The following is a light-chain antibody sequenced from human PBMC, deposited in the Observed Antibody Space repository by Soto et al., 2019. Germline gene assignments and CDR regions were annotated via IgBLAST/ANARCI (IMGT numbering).Light chain of an antibody. J-gene: IGLJ2*01. CDR2: DNN. Sequence: QSVLTQPPSVSAAPGQTVTISCSGSSSNIWNNYVSSYQQLPGTAPKLLIYDNNKRPSGIPDRFSGSKSGTSATLGITGLQTGDEADYYCGTWDSSLSALVFGGGTKVTVL. CDR3: GTWDSSLSALV. CDR1: SSNIWNNY. V-gene: IGLV1-51*01.